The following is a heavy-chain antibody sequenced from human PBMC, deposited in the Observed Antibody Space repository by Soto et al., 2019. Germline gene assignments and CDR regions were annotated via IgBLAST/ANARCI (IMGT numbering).Heavy chain of an antibody. Sequence: TLSLTCAVSSVSISSRGYSWNSIRQPPGKGLEWIGYMYHSGSTYFIPSLMSRVTISIDRSKNQFSLKLSSVTAADTAVYYCARVPDYWGQGILVTVS. CDR1: SVSISSRGYS. CDR3: ARVPDY. CDR2: MYHSGST. D-gene: IGHD2-2*01. V-gene: IGHV4-30-2*01. J-gene: IGHJ4*02.